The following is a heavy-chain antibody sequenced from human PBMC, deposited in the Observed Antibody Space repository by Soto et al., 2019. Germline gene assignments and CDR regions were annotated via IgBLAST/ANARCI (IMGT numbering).Heavy chain of an antibody. CDR3: AKDGGYQPEDGSDS. J-gene: IGHJ4*02. CDR1: GFTFSSYA. CDR2: ISGSGGST. V-gene: IGHV3-23*01. D-gene: IGHD3-16*01. Sequence: GGSLRLSCAASGFTFSSYAMRWVRQAPGKGLEWVSAISGSGGSTYYADSVKGRFTISRDNSKNTLYLQMNRLRAEDTAVYYCAKDGGYQPEDGSDSWGQGTLVTVSS.